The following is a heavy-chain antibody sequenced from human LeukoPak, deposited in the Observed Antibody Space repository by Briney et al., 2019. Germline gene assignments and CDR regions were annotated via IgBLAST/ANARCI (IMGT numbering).Heavy chain of an antibody. V-gene: IGHV3-53*01. CDR1: GFTVSSNY. D-gene: IGHD3-3*01. CDR3: ARDRTLLRVTIFGVVKTYYGMDV. Sequence: GGSLRLSCAASGFTVSSNYMSWVRQAPGKGLEWVSVIYSGGSTYYADSVKGRFTISRDNSKSTLYLQMNSLRAEDTAVYYCARDRTLLRVTIFGVVKTYYGMDVWGQGTTVTVSS. J-gene: IGHJ6*02. CDR2: IYSGGST.